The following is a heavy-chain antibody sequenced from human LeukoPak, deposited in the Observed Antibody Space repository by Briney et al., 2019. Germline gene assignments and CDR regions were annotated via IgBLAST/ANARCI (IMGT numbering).Heavy chain of an antibody. V-gene: IGHV3-23*01. CDR3: ARDSAYSGYRGFLDY. Sequence: ESGGSLRLSCAASGFTFSSYAMSWVRQAPGKGLEWVSAISGSGGSTYYADSVKGRFTISRDNSKNTLYLQMNSLRAEDTAVYYCARDSAYSGYRGFLDYWGQGTLVTVSS. CDR2: ISGSGGST. J-gene: IGHJ4*02. CDR1: GFTFSSYA. D-gene: IGHD5-12*01.